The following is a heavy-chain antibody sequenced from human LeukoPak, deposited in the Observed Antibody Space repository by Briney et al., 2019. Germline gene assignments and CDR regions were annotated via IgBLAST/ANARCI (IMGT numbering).Heavy chain of an antibody. D-gene: IGHD2-21*01. CDR3: ATKPSIVYYFDY. V-gene: IGHV4-31*03. J-gene: IGHJ4*02. CDR1: GGSISSGDYY. CDR2: IHYSGSA. Sequence: SQTLSLTCTVSGGSISSGDYYWSWIRQHPGKGLEWIGYIHYSGSAYYNPSLKSRVTMSVDTSKNQFSLKLSSVTAADTAVYYCATKPSIVYYFDYWGQGTLVTVSS.